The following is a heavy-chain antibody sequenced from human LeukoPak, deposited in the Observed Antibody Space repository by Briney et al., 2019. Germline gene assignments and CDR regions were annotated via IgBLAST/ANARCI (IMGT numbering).Heavy chain of an antibody. CDR3: AKDIATGSHLYYFDY. V-gene: IGHV3-9*01. CDR2: ISWNSGSI. CDR1: GFTFDDYA. Sequence: GGSLRLSCAASGFTFDDYAMHWVRQAPGKGLEWVSGISWNSGSIGYADSVKGRFTISRDNAKNSLYLQMNSLRAEDTALYYCAKDIATGSHLYYFDYWGQGTLVTVSS. J-gene: IGHJ4*02. D-gene: IGHD1-26*01.